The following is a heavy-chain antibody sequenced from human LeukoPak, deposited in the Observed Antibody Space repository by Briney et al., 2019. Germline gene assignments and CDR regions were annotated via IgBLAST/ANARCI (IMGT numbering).Heavy chain of an antibody. CDR2: IYISGTT. Sequence: SETLSLTCTVSGDSISSGSYYWSWIRQPAGKGLEWIGRIYISGTTNYNPSLKSRVTISADTSKNQFSLKLSSVTAADTAVYYCARGGSYGDYSVPFDYWGQGTLVTVSS. V-gene: IGHV4-61*02. J-gene: IGHJ4*02. D-gene: IGHD4-17*01. CDR1: GDSISSGSYY. CDR3: ARGGSYGDYSVPFDY.